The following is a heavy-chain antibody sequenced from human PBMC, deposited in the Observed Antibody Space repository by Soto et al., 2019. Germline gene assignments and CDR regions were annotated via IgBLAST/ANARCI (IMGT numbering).Heavy chain of an antibody. CDR1: GGTFSSYA. J-gene: IGHJ6*02. D-gene: IGHD6-6*01. CDR2: IIPIFGTA. Sequence: SVKVSCKASGGTFSSYAISWVRQAPGQGLEWMGGIIPIFGTANYAQKFQGRVTITADESTSTAYMELSSLRSEDTAVYYCARDEKLGSHSSSYDYYYGTDVRGQGTTSPVS. V-gene: IGHV1-69*13. CDR3: ARDEKLGSHSSSYDYYYGTDV.